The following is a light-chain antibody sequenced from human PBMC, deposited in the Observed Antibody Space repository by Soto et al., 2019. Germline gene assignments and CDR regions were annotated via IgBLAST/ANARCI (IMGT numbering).Light chain of an antibody. CDR1: SSDVGNSDY. V-gene: IGLV2-14*03. CDR2: GVT. CDR3: SSSATGTTSHVG. Sequence: QSALTQPASVSGSPGQSITISCTGTSSDVGNSDYVSWYQHHPGKAPKLMISGVTNRPSGVSNRFSGSKSGNTASLTISGLPAEYEANYYCSSSATGTTSHVGFGGGTKLTVL. J-gene: IGLJ2*01.